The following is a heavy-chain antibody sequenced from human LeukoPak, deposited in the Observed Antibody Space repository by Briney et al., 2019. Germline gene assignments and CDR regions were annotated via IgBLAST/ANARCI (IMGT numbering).Heavy chain of an antibody. CDR3: AKVRPREYYDSSGYYRFDY. Sequence: GGSLRLSCAASGFTFSSYAMSWVRQAPGKGLEWVSAISGSGGSTYYADSVKGRFTISRDNSKNTLYLQMNSLRAEDMAVYYCAKVRPREYYDSSGYYRFDYWGQGTLVTVSS. D-gene: IGHD3-22*01. CDR2: ISGSGGST. V-gene: IGHV3-23*01. J-gene: IGHJ4*02. CDR1: GFTFSSYA.